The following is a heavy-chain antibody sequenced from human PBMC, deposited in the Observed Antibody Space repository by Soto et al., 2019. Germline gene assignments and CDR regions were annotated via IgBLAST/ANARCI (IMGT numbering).Heavy chain of an antibody. CDR2: ISTSIDAT. V-gene: IGHV3-23*01. CDR1: GFTFSNYA. Sequence: GGSLRLSCAASGFTFSNYAMHWVRQAPGKGLEWVSSISTSIDATYYADSVKGRFTISRDDSKNTVSLQMNSLRAEDTGVYYCAKDSWYFDLWRQGSLVTVSS. CDR3: AKDSWYFDL. J-gene: IGHJ4*02. D-gene: IGHD1-1*01.